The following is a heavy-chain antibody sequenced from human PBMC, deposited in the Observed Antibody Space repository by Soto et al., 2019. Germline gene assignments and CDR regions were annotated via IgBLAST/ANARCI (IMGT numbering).Heavy chain of an antibody. Sequence: QVQLVESGGGVVQPGRSLRLSCAASGFTFSTHAMHWVRQAPGKGLECVAIVSFDGSNKYYADSVKGRFTIPRDKSKNTLYLQMSGLTPEDTAVYYCARDQTGITTTGGGRIDHWGQGTLVTVSS. J-gene: IGHJ4*02. CDR2: VSFDGSNK. CDR3: ARDQTGITTTGGGRIDH. D-gene: IGHD1-20*01. V-gene: IGHV3-30-3*01. CDR1: GFTFSTHA.